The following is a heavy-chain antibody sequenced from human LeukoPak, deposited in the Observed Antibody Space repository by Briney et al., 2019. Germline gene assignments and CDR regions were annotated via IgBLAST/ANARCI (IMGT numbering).Heavy chain of an antibody. CDR3: ANVGTSWSIFES. J-gene: IGHJ4*02. Sequence: QTGGPLRLSCATSGFTFNTYAMSWVRQAPGKGLDWVSVISDSGGATYYADSVKGRFTVYRDNSKNTLYLQMNSLRDEDTALYYCANVGTSWSIFESWGQGTLVSVSS. CDR2: ISDSGGAT. V-gene: IGHV3-23*01. CDR1: GFTFNTYA. D-gene: IGHD1-26*01.